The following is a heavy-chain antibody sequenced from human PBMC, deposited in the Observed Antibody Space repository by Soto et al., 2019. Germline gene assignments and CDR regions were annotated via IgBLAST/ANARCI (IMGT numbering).Heavy chain of an antibody. CDR3: ARRGSGHTFDY. Sequence: QVQLQESGPGLVKPSETLSLTCAVSGASVSRIGFHWGWIRQPPGQGLEWIGSIYDAGTTFYNPSLKGRVTISADTSKNHFSLRLTSVTAADTAVYYCARRGSGHTFDYWGEGTLVTV. V-gene: IGHV4-39*01. CDR1: GASVSRIGFH. D-gene: IGHD3-10*01. J-gene: IGHJ4*02. CDR2: IYDAGTT.